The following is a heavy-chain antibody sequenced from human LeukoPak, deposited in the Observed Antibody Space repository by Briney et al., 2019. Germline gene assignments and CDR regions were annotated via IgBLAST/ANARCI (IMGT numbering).Heavy chain of an antibody. Sequence: SETLSLTCTVSGDSISSFYWSWIRQPPGKGLEWIGYIYYSGSTNYNPSLKSRVTISVDTSKNQFSLKLSSVTAADTAAYYCARELYSSSWYGFWGYWGQGTLVTVSS. CDR2: IYYSGST. D-gene: IGHD6-13*01. V-gene: IGHV4-59*01. CDR1: GDSISSFY. CDR3: ARELYSSSWYGFWGY. J-gene: IGHJ4*02.